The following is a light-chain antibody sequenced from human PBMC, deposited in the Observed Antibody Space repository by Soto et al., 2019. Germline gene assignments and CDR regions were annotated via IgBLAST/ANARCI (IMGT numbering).Light chain of an antibody. J-gene: IGLJ2*01. CDR1: SSDVGGYNY. V-gene: IGLV2-14*01. CDR3: SSYKTSSTVVV. Sequence: QSVLTQPPSASGSPGQSVTISCTGTSSDVGGYNYVSWYQQHPGKAPKLIIFGVSDRPSGVSNRFSGSKSGTTASLTISGLQAEDEADYYCSSYKTSSTVVVFGGGTQLTVL. CDR2: GVS.